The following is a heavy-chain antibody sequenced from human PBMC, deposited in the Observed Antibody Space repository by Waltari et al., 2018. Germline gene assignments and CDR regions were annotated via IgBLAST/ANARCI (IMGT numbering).Heavy chain of an antibody. J-gene: IGHJ4*02. V-gene: IGHV1-69*05. CDR1: GGTFRRYP. Sequence: QVQLVQSGAEVTKPGSSLKVSCKASGGTFRRYPISSFRQAPGQGLEWMGGIIPIFGTANYAQKFQGRVTITTDESTSTAYMELSSLRSEDTAVYYCARTWLQSRSLGYWGQGTLVTVSS. CDR3: ARTWLQSRSLGY. D-gene: IGHD5-12*01. CDR2: IIPIFGTA.